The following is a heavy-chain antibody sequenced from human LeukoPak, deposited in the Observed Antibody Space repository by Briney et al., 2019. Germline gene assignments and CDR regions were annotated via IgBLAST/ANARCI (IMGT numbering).Heavy chain of an antibody. CDR2: SYPNSGST. Sequence: ASVKVSFKSSGYTFTGYYMHWVRQAPGQGGEGVGWSYPNSGSTNYAQKFQGSATITTETTISTAYMELSRLRSDDEAVYYSARDHPASSFEYYYDSSGYQDDYRGKGAPVTASS. CDR3: ARDHPASSFEYYYDSSGYQDDY. V-gene: IGHV1-2*02. CDR1: GYTFTGYY. D-gene: IGHD3-22*01. J-gene: IGHJ4*02.